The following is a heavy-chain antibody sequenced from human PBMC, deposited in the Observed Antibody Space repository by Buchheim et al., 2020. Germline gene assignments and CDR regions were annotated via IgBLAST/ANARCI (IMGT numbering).Heavy chain of an antibody. V-gene: IGHV1-2*04. CDR2: INPNSGGT. D-gene: IGHD1-14*01. CDR1: GYTFTGYY. Sequence: QVQLVQSGAEVKKPGASVKVSCKASGYTFTGYYMHWVRQAPGQGLEWMGWINPNSGGTNYAQKFQGWVTMTRDTSISPAYMELSRLRSDDTAVYYCARAGNAGSTYYYYYMDVWGKGTT. CDR3: ARAGNAGSTYYYYYMDV. J-gene: IGHJ6*03.